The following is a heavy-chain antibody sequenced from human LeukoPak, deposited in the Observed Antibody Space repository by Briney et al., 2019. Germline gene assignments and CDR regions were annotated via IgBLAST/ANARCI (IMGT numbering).Heavy chain of an antibody. V-gene: IGHV3-23*01. D-gene: IGHD1-14*01. Sequence: GGTLRLSCAASGFTFSSYGMGWVRQAPGKGLEWVSSISGNGGSTYYADSVKGRFTISRDNSKNTLYLQMNSLRAEDTAVYYCAKPARTDYADYWGQGTLVTVSS. CDR3: AKPARTDYADY. CDR2: ISGNGGST. J-gene: IGHJ4*02. CDR1: GFTFSSYG.